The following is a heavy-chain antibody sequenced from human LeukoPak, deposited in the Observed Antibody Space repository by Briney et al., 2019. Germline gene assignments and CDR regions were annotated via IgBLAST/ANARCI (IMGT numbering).Heavy chain of an antibody. CDR2: IKQDGNEK. V-gene: IGHV3-7*03. CDR3: ARDIGVWSAY. J-gene: IGHJ4*02. Sequence: GGSLRLSCAASGFTFNNYWMSWVRQAPGKGLEWVANIKQDGNEKYYVDSVKGRFTISRDNAKNSLDLQMNSLRVEDTAVYYCARDIGVWSAYWGQGTLVTVSS. D-gene: IGHD6-19*01. CDR1: GFTFNNYW.